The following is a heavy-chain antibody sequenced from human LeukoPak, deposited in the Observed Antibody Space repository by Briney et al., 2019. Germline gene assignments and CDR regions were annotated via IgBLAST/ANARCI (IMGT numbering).Heavy chain of an antibody. CDR2: IYYSGST. V-gene: IGHV4-39*01. D-gene: IGHD3-16*02. CDR3: AAYYDYVWGSYRYYFDY. CDR1: VAPSAVVVTT. Sequence: SETCPSPALSLVAPSAVVVTTGAGSASPPGKGLEWIGSIYYSGSTYYNPSLKSRVTISVDTSKNQFSLKLSSVTAADTAVYYCAAYYDYVWGSYRYYFDYWGQGTLVTVSS. J-gene: IGHJ4*02.